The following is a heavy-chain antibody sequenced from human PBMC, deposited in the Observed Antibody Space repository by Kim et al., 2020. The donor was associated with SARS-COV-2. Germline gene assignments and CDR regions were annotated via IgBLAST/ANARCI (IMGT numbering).Heavy chain of an antibody. V-gene: IGHV3-30*07. D-gene: IGHD3-10*01. CDR3: ARGEYYYGSGSYCSFDY. Sequence: VKGRFTISRDNSKNTLYLQMNSLRAEDTAVYYCARGEYYYGSGSYCSFDYWGQGTLVTVSS. J-gene: IGHJ4*02.